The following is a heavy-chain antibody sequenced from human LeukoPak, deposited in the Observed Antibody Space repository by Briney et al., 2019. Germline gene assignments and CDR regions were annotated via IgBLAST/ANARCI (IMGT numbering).Heavy chain of an antibody. CDR2: INPSGGST. D-gene: IGHD3-3*01. J-gene: IGHJ6*03. CDR3: ARDLDVYDFWSGSTNYYYMDV. Sequence: ASVKVSCKASGYTFTSYYMHWVRQAPGQGLEWMGIINPSGGSTSYAQKFQGRVTMTRDMSTSTVYMELSSLRSEDTAVYYCARDLDVYDFWSGSTNYYYMDVWGKGTTVTVSS. CDR1: GYTFTSYY. V-gene: IGHV1-46*01.